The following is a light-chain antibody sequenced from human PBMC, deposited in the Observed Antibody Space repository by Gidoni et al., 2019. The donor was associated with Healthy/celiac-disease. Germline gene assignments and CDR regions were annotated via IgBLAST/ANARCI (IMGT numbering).Light chain of an antibody. CDR3: QQYNSYLRT. CDR1: QSISSW. CDR2: KAS. J-gene: IGKJ1*01. Sequence: DIQMTPSPSTLSASVGDRVTITCRASQSISSWLAWYQQKPGKAPKLLIYKASSLESGVPSRFSGSGSGTEFTLTISSLQPDDFATYYCQQYNSYLRTFGQXTKVEIK. V-gene: IGKV1-5*03.